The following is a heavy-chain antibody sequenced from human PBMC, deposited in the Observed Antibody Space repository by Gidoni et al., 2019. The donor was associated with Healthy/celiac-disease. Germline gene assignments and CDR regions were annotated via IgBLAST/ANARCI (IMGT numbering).Heavy chain of an antibody. CDR3: ARTGDFGVVIGVFDI. V-gene: IGHV4-61*01. D-gene: IGHD3-3*01. CDR2: IYYSGGT. Sequence: QVQLQESGPGLVKPSETLSLTCTVSGGSVSSGSYYWSWIRQPPGKGLEWIGYIYYSGGTNYNPSLKSRVTISVDTSKNQFSLKLSSVTAADTAVYYCARTGDFGVVIGVFDIWGQGTMVTVSS. CDR1: GGSVSSGSYY. J-gene: IGHJ3*02.